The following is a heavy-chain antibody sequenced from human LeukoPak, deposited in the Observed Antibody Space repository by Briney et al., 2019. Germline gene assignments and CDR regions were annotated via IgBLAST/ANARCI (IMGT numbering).Heavy chain of an antibody. J-gene: IGHJ4*02. CDR2: IYPADSDT. CDR3: VGSTSVKYPGDY. V-gene: IGHV5-51*01. Sequence: GESLKISCKGSGYNFITYWIGWVRQMPGKGLEWLGIIYPADSDTRYSPSFQGQVTISADKSISTAYLQWSSLRASDTAMYYCVGSTSVKYPGDYWGQGTLVTVSS. CDR1: GYNFITYW. D-gene: IGHD2/OR15-2a*01.